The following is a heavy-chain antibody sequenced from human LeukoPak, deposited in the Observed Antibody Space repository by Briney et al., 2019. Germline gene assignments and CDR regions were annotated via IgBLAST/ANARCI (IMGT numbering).Heavy chain of an antibody. V-gene: IGHV3-53*01. Sequence: PGGSLRLSCAASGFTVSSNYMSWVRQAPGKGLEWVSVIYSGGNTYYADSVKGRFTISRDNAKNSLYLQMNSLRAEDTAVYYCARGFTSGSSNLDYWGQGTLVTVSS. CDR3: ARGFTSGSSNLDY. D-gene: IGHD1-26*01. J-gene: IGHJ4*02. CDR2: IYSGGNT. CDR1: GFTVSSNY.